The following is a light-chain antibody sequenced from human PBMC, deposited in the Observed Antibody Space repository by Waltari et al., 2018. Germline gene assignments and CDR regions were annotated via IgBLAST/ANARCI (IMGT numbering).Light chain of an antibody. CDR3: QQYNSYSWT. V-gene: IGKV1-5*03. CDR1: QSISSW. J-gene: IGKJ1*01. CDR2: KAS. Sequence: DIQMTQSPSTLFASVGDRVTITCRASQSISSWLAWYQQKPGKAPKLLIYKASSLESGVPSRFSGSGSGTEFTLIINSLQPDDFATYYCQQYNSYSWTFGQGTKVEIK.